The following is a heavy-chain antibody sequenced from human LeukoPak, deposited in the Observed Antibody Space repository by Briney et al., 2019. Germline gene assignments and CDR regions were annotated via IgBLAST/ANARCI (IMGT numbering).Heavy chain of an antibody. CDR1: GYTFTSYG. CDR3: ARGDPIVGATSFDY. D-gene: IGHD1-26*01. Sequence: GASVKVSCKASGYTFTSYGISWVRQAPGQGLEWMGIINPSGGSTSYAQKFQGRVTMTRDMSISTAYMELSRLRSDDTAVYYCARGDPIVGATSFDYWGQGTLVTVSS. CDR2: INPSGGST. J-gene: IGHJ4*02. V-gene: IGHV1-46*01.